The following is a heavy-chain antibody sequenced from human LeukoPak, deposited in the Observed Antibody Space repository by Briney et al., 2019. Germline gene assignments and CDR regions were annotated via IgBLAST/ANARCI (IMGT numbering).Heavy chain of an antibody. CDR2: ISSSSSYI. D-gene: IGHD3-22*01. J-gene: IGHJ4*02. Sequence: PGGSLRLSCATSGFTFSIYSMNWVRQAPGMGLEWVSCISSSSSYIYYADSLKGRFTISRDNAKNSLYLQMNSLRAEDTAVYYCARAHYYDSSGFDYWGQGTLVTVSS. CDR3: ARAHYYDSSGFDY. CDR1: GFTFSIYS. V-gene: IGHV3-21*01.